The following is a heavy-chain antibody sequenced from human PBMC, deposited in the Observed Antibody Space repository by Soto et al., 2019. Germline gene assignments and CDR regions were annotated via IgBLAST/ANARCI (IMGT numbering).Heavy chain of an antibody. CDR3: ASCDFGDYVPPLDP. Sequence: QVHLMQSGAEVKSPGASVRVSCKASGYTFSSYGVSWVRQAPGQGLEFMGWISVYNGHTNYAQKFQGRDTMTTDTATSTAYMELRSLRSADTAVYVCASCDFGDYVPPLDPWGQGTLVTVS. J-gene: IGHJ5*02. CDR1: GYTFSSYG. V-gene: IGHV1-18*01. D-gene: IGHD4-17*01. CDR2: ISVYNGHT.